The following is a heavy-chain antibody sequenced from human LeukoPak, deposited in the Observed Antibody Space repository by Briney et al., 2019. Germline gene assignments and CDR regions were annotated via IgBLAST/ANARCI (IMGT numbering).Heavy chain of an antibody. CDR2: ISDSGST. D-gene: IGHD6-6*01. Sequence: SETLSLTCTVSGGSISIYYWSWIRQPPGKGLEWIGYISDSGSTNYIPSLKSRVTISVDTSKNQFSLKLSSVTAADTAVYYCARDNSRYSSSALDYWGQGTLVTVSS. CDR1: GGSISIYY. J-gene: IGHJ4*02. V-gene: IGHV4-59*01. CDR3: ARDNSRYSSSALDY.